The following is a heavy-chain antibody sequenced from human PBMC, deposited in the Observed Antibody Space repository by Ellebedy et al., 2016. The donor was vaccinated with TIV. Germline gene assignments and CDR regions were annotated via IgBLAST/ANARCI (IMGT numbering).Heavy chain of an antibody. V-gene: IGHV3-23*01. CDR3: AKDRGNYGGAPYNGMDI. D-gene: IGHD3-10*01. CDR2: ISSSGSGT. CDR1: GFTFSLYE. J-gene: IGHJ6*02. Sequence: GGSLRLSCAASGFTFSLYEVNWVRQAPGKGLEWVSPISSSGSGTYYADSVKGRFTISRDNSKSTLYLQLNSLRAEDAAVYYCAKDRGNYGGAPYNGMDIWGQGTTVTVSS.